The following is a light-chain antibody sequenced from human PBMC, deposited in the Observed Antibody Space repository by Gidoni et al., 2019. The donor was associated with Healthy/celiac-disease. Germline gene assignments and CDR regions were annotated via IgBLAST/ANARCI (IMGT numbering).Light chain of an antibody. J-gene: IGKJ2*01. V-gene: IGKV1-33*01. Sequence: DIQMTQSPSSLSASVGDRVTITCQASQGISNYLTWYQQKPGKAPKLLIYDASNLETGVPSRFSGSGSGTDFTFTISSLQPEDIATYYCQQYDNLLGTFGQXTKLEIK. CDR1: QGISNY. CDR3: QQYDNLLGT. CDR2: DAS.